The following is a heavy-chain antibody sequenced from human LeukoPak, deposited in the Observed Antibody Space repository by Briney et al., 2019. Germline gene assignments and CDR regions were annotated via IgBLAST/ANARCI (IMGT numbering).Heavy chain of an antibody. CDR1: GFLFSSYA. V-gene: IGHV3-23*01. J-gene: IGHJ1*01. D-gene: IGHD3-10*01. CDR3: AKGVLQH. Sequence: PGGSLRLSCADSGFLFSSYAINWVRQAPGKGLEWVSGISGSGGSTYYADSVKGRFTISRDNFNNISYLEMNTLRAEDTAVYYCAKGVLQHWGQGTLATVSS. CDR2: ISGSGGST.